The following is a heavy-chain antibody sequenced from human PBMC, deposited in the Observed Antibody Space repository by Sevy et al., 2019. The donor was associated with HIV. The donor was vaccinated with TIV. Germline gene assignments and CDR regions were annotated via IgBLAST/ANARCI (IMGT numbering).Heavy chain of an antibody. J-gene: IGHJ4*02. V-gene: IGHV3-21*01. D-gene: IGHD1-26*01. CDR2: ISSSSSYI. CDR1: GFTFSSYS. CDR3: ARDRAGATQIDY. Sequence: GGSLRLSCAASGFTFSSYSMNWVRRAPGKGLEWVSSISSSSSYIYYADSVKGRFTISRDNAKNSLYLQMNSLSAEDTAVYYCARDRAGATQIDYWGQGTLVTVSS.